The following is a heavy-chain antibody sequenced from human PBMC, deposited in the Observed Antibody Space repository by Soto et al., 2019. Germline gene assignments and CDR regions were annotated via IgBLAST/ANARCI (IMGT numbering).Heavy chain of an antibody. CDR3: ARADTGTTAFGY. CDR1: GGTFSSYA. CDR2: IIPIFGTA. D-gene: IGHD1-1*01. V-gene: IGHV1-69*13. Sequence: VASVKVSCKASGGTFSSYAISWVRQAPGQGLEWMGGIIPIFGTANYAQKFQGRVTITADESTSTAYMELSSLRSEDTAVYYCARADTGTTAFGYWGQGTLVTVSS. J-gene: IGHJ4*02.